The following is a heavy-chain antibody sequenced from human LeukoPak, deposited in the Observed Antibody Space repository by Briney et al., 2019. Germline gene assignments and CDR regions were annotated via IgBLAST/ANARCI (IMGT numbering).Heavy chain of an antibody. Sequence: ASVKVSCKASGYTFTSYGTNWVRQAPGQGLEWVGGISAYNGNANYAQNLQGRVTMTTDTSSSTAYMELRSLRSDDTAVYYCARGYGHDYWGQGTLVTVSS. CDR1: GYTFTSYG. V-gene: IGHV1-18*01. J-gene: IGHJ4*02. CDR2: ISAYNGNA. CDR3: ARGYGHDY. D-gene: IGHD2-15*01.